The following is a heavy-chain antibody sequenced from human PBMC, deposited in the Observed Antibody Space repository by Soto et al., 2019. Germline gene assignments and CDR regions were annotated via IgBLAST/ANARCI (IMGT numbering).Heavy chain of an antibody. CDR3: AAETYYYDSSGYSFDY. CDR2: IYSGGST. J-gene: IGHJ4*02. D-gene: IGHD3-22*01. Sequence: LRLSCAASGFTVSSNYMSWVRQAPGKGLEWVSVIYSGGSTYYADSVRGRFTISRDNSKNTLYLQMNSLRAEDTAVYYCAAETYYYDSSGYSFDYWGQGTLVTVSS. V-gene: IGHV3-53*01. CDR1: GFTVSSNY.